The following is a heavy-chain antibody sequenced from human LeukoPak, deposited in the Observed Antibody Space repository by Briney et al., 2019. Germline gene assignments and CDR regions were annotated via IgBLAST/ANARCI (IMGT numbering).Heavy chain of an antibody. V-gene: IGHV1-46*01. Sequence: GASVKVSCKASGYSFTSYYMHWVRQAPGQGLEWMGIINPSGGSTSYAQKFQGRVTMTRDTSTSTVYMELSSLRSEDTAVYYCARDVPCSGGSCYSYNWFDPWGQGTLVTVSS. J-gene: IGHJ5*02. CDR2: INPSGGST. CDR1: GYSFTSYY. CDR3: ARDVPCSGGSCYSYNWFDP. D-gene: IGHD2-15*01.